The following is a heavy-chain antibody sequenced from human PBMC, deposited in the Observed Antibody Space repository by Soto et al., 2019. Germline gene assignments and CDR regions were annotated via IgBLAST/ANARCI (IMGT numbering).Heavy chain of an antibody. J-gene: IGHJ4*02. D-gene: IGHD3-22*01. V-gene: IGHV1-18*01. CDR2: ISAYNGNT. Sequence: GASVKVSCKASGYTFTSYGISWVRQAPGQGLEWMGWISAYNGNTNYAQKLQGRVTMTTDTSTSTAYMELRSLRSDDTAVYYCARDGEYTYDSSGYFILLDYWGQGTLVTVSS. CDR1: GYTFTSYG. CDR3: ARDGEYTYDSSGYFILLDY.